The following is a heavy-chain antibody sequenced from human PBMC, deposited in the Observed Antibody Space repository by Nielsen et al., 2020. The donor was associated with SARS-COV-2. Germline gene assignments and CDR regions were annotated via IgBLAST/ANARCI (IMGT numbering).Heavy chain of an antibody. V-gene: IGHV3-48*03. CDR3: ARDKEGVTGTAFDI. CDR2: IYNSGRPV. D-gene: IGHD1-20*01. Sequence: GGSLRLSCTASGFSISAFEMNWVRQAPGKGLEWVSYIYNSGRPVFYGDSVQGRFTMSRDNARNSLYLQMNSLRVEDTAIYYCARDKEGVTGTAFDIRGQGTMVTVSS. J-gene: IGHJ3*02. CDR1: GFSISAFE.